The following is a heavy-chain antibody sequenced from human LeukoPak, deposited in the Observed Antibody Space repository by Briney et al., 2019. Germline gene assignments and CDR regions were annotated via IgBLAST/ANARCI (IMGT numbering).Heavy chain of an antibody. CDR2: IKTKANNYAT. CDR1: GFTFSGSA. V-gene: IGHV3-73*01. Sequence: GGSLRLSCAASGFTFSGSAIHWVRQASGKGLEWVGRIKTKANNYATAYAASVKGRFTISRDDSQNTAYLRMSSLKTEDTAVYYSSRHRGNRDDYGDYFDYWGQGTLVTVSS. D-gene: IGHD4-17*01. J-gene: IGHJ4*02. CDR3: SRHRGNRDDYGDYFDY.